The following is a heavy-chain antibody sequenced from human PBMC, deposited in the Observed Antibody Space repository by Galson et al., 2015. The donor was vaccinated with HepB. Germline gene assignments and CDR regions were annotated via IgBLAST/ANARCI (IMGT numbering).Heavy chain of an antibody. D-gene: IGHD3-3*01. Sequence: SETLSLTCTVSGGSVSSNNYYWGWIRQPPGKGLEWIGSIYYSGKTYYSPSFKSRVTMSVDTSKNQFSLRLSSVTAADTAVYYCARQGVGVRYGVIIRHDDWFDPWGQGSLVTVSS. CDR1: GGSVSSNNYY. J-gene: IGHJ5*02. V-gene: IGHV4-39*01. CDR3: ARQGVGVRYGVIIRHDDWFDP. CDR2: IYYSGKT.